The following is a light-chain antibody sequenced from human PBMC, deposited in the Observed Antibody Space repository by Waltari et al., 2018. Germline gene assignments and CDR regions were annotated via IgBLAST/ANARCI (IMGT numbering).Light chain of an antibody. CDR1: QDISNP. V-gene: IGKV1-33*01. Sequence: DIQMTQSTSSLSASVGDRVTITCQASQDISNPLDWYRQRPGKAPDLLIYDASNLQTGVSSRFSGSGSVTHFTFTISNLQPADFATYYCLHHDSVSRGTFGQGTRLDIK. J-gene: IGKJ5*01. CDR2: DAS. CDR3: LHHDSVSRGT.